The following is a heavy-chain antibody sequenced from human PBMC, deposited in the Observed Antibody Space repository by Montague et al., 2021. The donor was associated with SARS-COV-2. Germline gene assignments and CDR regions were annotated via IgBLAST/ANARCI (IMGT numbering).Heavy chain of an antibody. CDR1: GDSISSYY. J-gene: IGHJ4*02. V-gene: IGHV4-59*01. CDR3: ARAQNTCFIANCVNYFEV. CDR2: VHYPGST. Sequence: SETLSLTCEVSGDSISSYYWSWIRQSPGKGLEWIGYVHYPGSTEYNPSLKTRVTLSLDTPRNHFSLKLRSVTAADTAVYYCARAQNTCFIANCVNYFEVWGLGALVTVSS. D-gene: IGHD1-1*01.